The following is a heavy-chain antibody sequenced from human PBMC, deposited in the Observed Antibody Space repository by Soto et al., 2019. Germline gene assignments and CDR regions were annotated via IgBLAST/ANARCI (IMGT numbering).Heavy chain of an antibody. CDR1: GFTFSSYA. V-gene: IGHV3-23*01. Sequence: PVGSLRLSCAASGFTFSSYAMSWVRQAPGKGLEWVSAISGSGGSTYYADSVKGRFTISRDNSKNTLYLQMNSLRAEDTAVYYCAKVGYYGSGSNFVARTYYFDYWGQGTLVTVSS. CDR3: AKVGYYGSGSNFVARTYYFDY. D-gene: IGHD3-10*01. CDR2: ISGSGGST. J-gene: IGHJ4*02.